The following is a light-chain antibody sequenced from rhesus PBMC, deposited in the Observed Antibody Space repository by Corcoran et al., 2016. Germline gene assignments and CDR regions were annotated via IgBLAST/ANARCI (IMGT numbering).Light chain of an antibody. Sequence: DIVMTQTPLSLPVTPGEPASISCRSSQSLLHSNGNTYLYCYLQKPGQSPQLLINLVANRASGVPDRFSGSGSGTDCTLKISRVEAEEVGVYYCMQVIQLPFTFGPGTKLDIK. V-gene: IGKV2-72*02. CDR2: LVA. CDR1: QSLLHSNGNTY. J-gene: IGKJ3*01. CDR3: MQVIQLPFT.